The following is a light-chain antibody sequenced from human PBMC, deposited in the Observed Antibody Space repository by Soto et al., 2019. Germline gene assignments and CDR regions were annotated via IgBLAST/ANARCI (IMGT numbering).Light chain of an antibody. V-gene: IGKV1-5*01. CDR2: DVS. Sequence: DIQMTQSPSSVSASVGDRVTITCRASQGISSWLAWYQQKPGKAPKLLIYDVSNLESGVPLRFSGSGSGTEFTLTISSLQPDDVATYYCQQYNTFWTFGQGTKVDIK. CDR1: QGISSW. CDR3: QQYNTFWT. J-gene: IGKJ1*01.